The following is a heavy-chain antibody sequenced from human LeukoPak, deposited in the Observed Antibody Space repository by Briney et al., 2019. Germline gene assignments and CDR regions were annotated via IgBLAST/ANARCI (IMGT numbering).Heavy chain of an antibody. CDR2: ISGGGGAT. D-gene: IGHD2-15*01. V-gene: IGHV3-23*01. Sequence: GGSLRLSCAASGFTFSSYAMSWVRQAPGKGLEWVSAISGGGGATFYADSVKGRFTISRDNSKNTLYLQMNSLRAEDTAVYYCARRLSGRVDSWGQGTLVTVSS. CDR1: GFTFSSYA. J-gene: IGHJ4*02. CDR3: ARRLSGRVDS.